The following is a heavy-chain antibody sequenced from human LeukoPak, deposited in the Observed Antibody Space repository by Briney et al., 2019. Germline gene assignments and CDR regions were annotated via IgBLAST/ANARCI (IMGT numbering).Heavy chain of an antibody. V-gene: IGHV3-15*01. Sequence: PGGSLRLSCAASGFTFSSYAMSWVRQAPGKGLEWVGRIKSNADGGTTDYAAPVKGRFTISRDDSKNTLYLQMNSLKTEDTAVYYCTTGRELLGYWGQGTLVTVSS. CDR1: GFTFSSYA. CDR3: TTGRELLGY. CDR2: IKSNADGGTT. D-gene: IGHD1-26*01. J-gene: IGHJ4*02.